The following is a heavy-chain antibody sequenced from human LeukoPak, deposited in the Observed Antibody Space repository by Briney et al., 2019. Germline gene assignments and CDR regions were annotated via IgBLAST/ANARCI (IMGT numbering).Heavy chain of an antibody. Sequence: GPLRLSCAASGFTFSNAWMSWVRQAPGKGLEWIGYIYYSGSTNYNPSLKSRVTISVDTSKNQFSLKLSSVTAADTAVYYCARGKSAFDIWGQGTMVTVPS. J-gene: IGHJ3*02. CDR3: ARGKSAFDI. V-gene: IGHV4-59*01. CDR2: IYYSGST. CDR1: GFTFSNAW.